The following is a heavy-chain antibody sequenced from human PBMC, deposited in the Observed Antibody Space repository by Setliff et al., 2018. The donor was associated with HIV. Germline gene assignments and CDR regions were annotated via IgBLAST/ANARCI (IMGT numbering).Heavy chain of an antibody. CDR3: ARSGGGATDQAFDI. CDR2: IDPNGGAT. D-gene: IGHD3-10*01. V-gene: IGHV1-46*01. J-gene: IGHJ3*02. Sequence: GASVKVSCKAFGYTFTSYFLHWVRQAPGQGLEWLGIIDPNGGATNNAQKLQGRLTVTTDPSTGTPYMELGNLRSDDSAVYYCARSGGGATDQAFDIWGQGTMVTVSS. CDR1: GYTFTSYF.